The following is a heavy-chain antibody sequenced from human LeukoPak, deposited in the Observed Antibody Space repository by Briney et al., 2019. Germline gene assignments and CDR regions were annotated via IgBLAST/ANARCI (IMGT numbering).Heavy chain of an antibody. CDR3: ARAQLTIFGVVIPYFDY. V-gene: IGHV1-18*01. CDR2: ICAYNGNT. Sequence: ASVKVSCKASGYAFTSYGISWVRQAPGQGLEWMGWICAYNGNTNYAQKLQGRVTMTTDTSTSTAYMELRSLRSDDTAVYYCARAQLTIFGVVIPYFDYWGQGTLVTVSS. D-gene: IGHD3-3*01. J-gene: IGHJ4*02. CDR1: GYAFTSYG.